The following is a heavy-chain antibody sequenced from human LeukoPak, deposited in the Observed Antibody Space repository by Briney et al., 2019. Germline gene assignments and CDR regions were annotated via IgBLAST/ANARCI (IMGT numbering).Heavy chain of an antibody. Sequence: GGSLRLSCAASGFTFSSYGMHWVRQVQGKGLEWVAVIWYDGSNKYYADSVKGRFTISRDNSKNTLYLQMNSLRAEDTAVYYCARGPKRGSYRYNWFDPWGQGTLVTVSS. CDR1: GFTFSSYG. D-gene: IGHD3-16*02. V-gene: IGHV3-33*01. CDR3: ARGPKRGSYRYNWFDP. J-gene: IGHJ5*02. CDR2: IWYDGSNK.